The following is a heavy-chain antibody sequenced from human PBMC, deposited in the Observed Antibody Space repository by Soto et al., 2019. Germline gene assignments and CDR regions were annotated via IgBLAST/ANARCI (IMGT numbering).Heavy chain of an antibody. CDR1: GYTFTVYY. Sequence: VKVSCKASGYTFTVYYMHWVRQAPGQGLEWMGWINPKSGGTMYPQKFQGRVTMTWDTSISTAYMALTRLRSDDTAVYYCARDLAKGGGSAGFDYWGQGTLVTVSS. D-gene: IGHD1-26*01. J-gene: IGHJ4*02. CDR3: ARDLAKGGGSAGFDY. CDR2: INPKSGGT. V-gene: IGHV1-2*02.